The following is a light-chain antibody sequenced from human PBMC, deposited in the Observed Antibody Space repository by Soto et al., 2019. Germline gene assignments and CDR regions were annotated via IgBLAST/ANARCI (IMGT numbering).Light chain of an antibody. V-gene: IGKV3-20*01. CDR3: QQYASSPLLT. Sequence: IVLTQSPGTLSLSPGETATLSCRASQTIGRTYLAWYQQKPGQAPRLLIFGTSSRATGIPDRVSGSGSGADFPLSISRVEHEAFAVYYCQQYASSPLLTFGGGTPVEIK. CDR2: GTS. CDR1: QTIGRTY. J-gene: IGKJ4*01.